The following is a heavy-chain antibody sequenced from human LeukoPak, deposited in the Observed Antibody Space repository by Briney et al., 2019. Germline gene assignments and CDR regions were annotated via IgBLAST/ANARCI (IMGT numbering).Heavy chain of an antibody. D-gene: IGHD1-26*01. CDR3: AKDPTPRIVGATIDY. Sequence: SGGSLRLSCAASGFTFSSYSMNWVRQAPGKGLEWVSYISSSSSTIYYADSVKGRFTISRDNAKNSLYLQMNSLRAEDTAVYYCAKDPTPRIVGATIDYWGQGTLVTVSS. J-gene: IGHJ4*02. CDR1: GFTFSSYS. CDR2: ISSSSSTI. V-gene: IGHV3-48*04.